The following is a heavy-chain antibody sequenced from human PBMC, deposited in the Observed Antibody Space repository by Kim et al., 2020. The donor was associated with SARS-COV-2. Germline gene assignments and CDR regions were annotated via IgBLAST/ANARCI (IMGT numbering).Heavy chain of an antibody. CDR3: AKDSHLYGDYGFSDAFDI. CDR1: GFTFDDYA. J-gene: IGHJ3*02. CDR2: ISWNSGSI. Sequence: GGSLRLSCAASGFTFDDYAMHWVRQAPGKGLEWVSGISWNSGSIGYADSVKGRFTISRDNAKNSLYLQMNSLRAEDTALYYCAKDSHLYGDYGFSDAFDIWGQGTMVTVSS. D-gene: IGHD4-17*01. V-gene: IGHV3-9*01.